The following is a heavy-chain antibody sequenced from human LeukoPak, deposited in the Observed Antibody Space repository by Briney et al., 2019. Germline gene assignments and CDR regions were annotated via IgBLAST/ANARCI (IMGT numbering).Heavy chain of an antibody. Sequence: PGGPLRLSCAASGFTFSTYGMSWVRQAPGKGLEWVSGISGSGGSTYYADSVKGRFTISRDNSKNTLYLQMNSLRAEDTAVYYCAKDQDDYYGMDVWGQGTTVTVSS. CDR3: AKDQDDYYGMDV. V-gene: IGHV3-23*01. CDR1: GFTFSTYG. CDR2: ISGSGGST. J-gene: IGHJ6*02.